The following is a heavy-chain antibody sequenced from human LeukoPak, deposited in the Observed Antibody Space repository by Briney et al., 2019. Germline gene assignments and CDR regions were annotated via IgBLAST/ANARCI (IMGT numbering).Heavy chain of an antibody. CDR2: IYFGGTT. J-gene: IGHJ4*02. Sequence: SETLSLTCTVSGGSISGSSSYWGWVRQPPGKGLEWIGTIYFGGTTYYNPSLKSRVTISGDTSKNQFSLKPNSVTAADTAVYYCARLASYFDFWGQGTLVTVSS. V-gene: IGHV4-39*01. CDR1: GGSISGSSSY. CDR3: ARLASYFDF.